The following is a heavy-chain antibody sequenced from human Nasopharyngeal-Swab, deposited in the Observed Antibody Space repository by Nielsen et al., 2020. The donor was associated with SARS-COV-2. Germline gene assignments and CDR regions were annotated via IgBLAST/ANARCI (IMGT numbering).Heavy chain of an antibody. V-gene: IGHV1-3*01. Sequence: ASVKVSCKASGYTFTSYAMHWVRQAPGQRLEWMGWLNAGNGNTKYSQKFQGRVTITRDTFATTTYMELSSLRSEDTAVYYCARDDRELLDAFDIWGQGTMVTVSS. CDR2: LNAGNGNT. CDR1: GYTFTSYA. D-gene: IGHD1-26*01. CDR3: ARDDRELLDAFDI. J-gene: IGHJ3*02.